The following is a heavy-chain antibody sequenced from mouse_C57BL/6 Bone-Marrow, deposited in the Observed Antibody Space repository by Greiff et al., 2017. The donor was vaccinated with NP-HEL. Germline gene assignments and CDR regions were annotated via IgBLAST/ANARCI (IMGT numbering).Heavy chain of an antibody. CDR1: GYTFTDYY. CDR2: INPYNGGT. V-gene: IGHV1-19*01. J-gene: IGHJ3*01. D-gene: IGHD2-3*01. CDR3: ASLYDGYLAWFAY. Sequence: VQLKQSGPVLVKPGASVKMSCKASGYTFTDYYMNWVKQSHGKSLEWIGVINPYNGGTSYNQKFKGKATLTVDKSSSTAYMELNSLTSEDSAVYYCASLYDGYLAWFAYWGQGTLVTVSA.